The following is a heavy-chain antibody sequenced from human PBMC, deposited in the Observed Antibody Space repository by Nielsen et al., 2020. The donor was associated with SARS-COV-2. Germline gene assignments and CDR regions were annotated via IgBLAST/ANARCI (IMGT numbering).Heavy chain of an antibody. J-gene: IGHJ4*02. Sequence: GESLKISCAGSGFAFSIYAMVWVRQAPGKGLEWVSTISRSGNTTYYADSVKGRLTISRDNSKNTLYLQMNSLRAEDTAVYYCAKAPINITGYFDYWGQGTLVTVSS. CDR2: ISRSGNTT. CDR3: AKAPINITGYFDY. CDR1: GFAFSIYA. V-gene: IGHV3-23*01.